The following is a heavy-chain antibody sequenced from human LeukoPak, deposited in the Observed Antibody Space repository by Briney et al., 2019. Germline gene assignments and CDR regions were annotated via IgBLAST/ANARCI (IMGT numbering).Heavy chain of an antibody. CDR1: RFTFDDYG. CDR3: ARGGAQLRFLEWLLPNYFDY. CDR2: INWNGGST. V-gene: IGHV3-20*04. D-gene: IGHD3-3*01. J-gene: IGHJ4*02. Sequence: GGSLRLSCAASRFTFDDYGMSWFRQAPGKGLEWVSGINWNGGSTGYADCVKGRFTISRDNAKNSLYLQMNSLRAEDTALYYCARGGAQLRFLEWLLPNYFDYWGQGTLVTVSS.